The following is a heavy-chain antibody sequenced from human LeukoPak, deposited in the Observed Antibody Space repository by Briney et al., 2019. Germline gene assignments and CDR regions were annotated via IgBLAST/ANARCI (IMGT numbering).Heavy chain of an antibody. Sequence: GGSLRLSCAASGFTFSGYGMHWVRQAPGKGLEWVAFIRYDGSIKDYADSVKGRFTISRDNSKNTLYLQMNSLRAEDTAIYYCAKVSPINPSGYLDYWGQGTLVTVSS. D-gene: IGHD3-3*01. J-gene: IGHJ4*02. V-gene: IGHV3-30*02. CDR3: AKVSPINPSGYLDY. CDR2: IRYDGSIK. CDR1: GFTFSGYG.